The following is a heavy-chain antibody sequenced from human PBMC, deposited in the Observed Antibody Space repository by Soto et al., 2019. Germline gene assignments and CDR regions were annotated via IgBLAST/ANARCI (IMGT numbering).Heavy chain of an antibody. CDR3: ARGGQDFWSGPFDY. V-gene: IGHV4-4*07. CDR1: GGSISNYF. CDR2: IDNSVST. J-gene: IGHJ4*02. D-gene: IGHD3-3*01. Sequence: GALSLPCTLSGGSISNYFCNWIRQPAGKGLEGIGRIDNSVSTNYNPSLKSRITMSADTSRNQFSLKLTSVTAADTAVYYCARGGQDFWSGPFDYWGQGALVTVSS.